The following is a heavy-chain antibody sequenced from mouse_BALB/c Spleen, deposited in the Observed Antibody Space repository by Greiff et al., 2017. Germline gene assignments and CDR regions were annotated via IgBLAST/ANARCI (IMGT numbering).Heavy chain of an antibody. J-gene: IGHJ1*01. CDR3: ARWLPWYFDV. V-gene: IGHV2-9*02. D-gene: IGHD2-2*01. CDR2: IWAGGST. Sequence: VKLMESGPGLVAPSQSLSTTCTVSGFSLTSYGVHWVRQPPGKGLEWLGVIWAGGSTNYNSALMSRMSISKDNSKSQVFLKMNSLQTDDTAMYYCARWLPWYFDVWGAGTTVTVSS. CDR1: GFSLTSYG.